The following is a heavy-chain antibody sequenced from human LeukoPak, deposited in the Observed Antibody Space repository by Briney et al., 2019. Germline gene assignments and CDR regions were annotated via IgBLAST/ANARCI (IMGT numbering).Heavy chain of an antibody. CDR3: AKDDALLQYND. J-gene: IGHJ4*02. D-gene: IGHD5-24*01. CDR1: GFTFSRHG. CDR2: ISPSGDIK. Sequence: GGSLRLSCVASGFTFSRHGMNWVRQAPGKGLEWVSGISPSGDIKYYVDSVKGRFTVSRDNSKNTLYLQINSLRDEDTAVYYCAKDDALLQYNDGGQEILVTVSS. V-gene: IGHV3-23*01.